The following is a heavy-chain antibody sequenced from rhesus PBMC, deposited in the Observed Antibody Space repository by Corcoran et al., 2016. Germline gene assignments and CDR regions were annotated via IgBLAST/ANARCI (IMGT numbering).Heavy chain of an antibody. V-gene: IGHV4S11*01. CDR1: GGSTSSNY. CDR2: ICGRSIST. D-gene: IGHD4-29*01. Sequence: QVQLQESGPGLVQPLETLSLTCAVSGGSTSSNYWSGIRQPPGKGREWIWYICGRSISTNSTPSIKRRLTLSVATSKNQFSLKLSSVTAADTAVYYCARVEYGTSYDYWGQGVLVTVSS. J-gene: IGHJ4*01. CDR3: ARVEYGTSYDY.